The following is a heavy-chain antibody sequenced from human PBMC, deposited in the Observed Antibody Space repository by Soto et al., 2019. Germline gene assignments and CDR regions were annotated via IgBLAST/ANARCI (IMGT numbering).Heavy chain of an antibody. CDR2: INPNSGGT. CDR3: ARDNILFWSGSDNPYYYYGMDV. J-gene: IGHJ6*02. CDR1: GYTFTGYY. D-gene: IGHD3-3*01. Sequence: ASVKVSCKASGYTFTGYYMHWVRQAPGQVLEWMGWINPNSGGTNYAQKFQCRVTMTRDTSTSTAYMELSSLRSEDTAVYYCARDNILFWSGSDNPYYYYGMDVWGQGTTVTVYS. V-gene: IGHV1-2*02.